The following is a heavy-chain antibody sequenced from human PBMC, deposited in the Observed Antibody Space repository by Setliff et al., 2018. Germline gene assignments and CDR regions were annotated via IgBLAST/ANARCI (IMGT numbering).Heavy chain of an antibody. D-gene: IGHD5-12*01. Sequence: SETLSLTCTVSSGSISSVNYYWGWIRQPPGKGLEWIGTLSYNGNAYYTPSLKSRVTISIDTSKNQFSLKLNSVTAADTAVYYCSRDHRDGYNAPYYYYYMDVWGKGTTVTVSS. V-gene: IGHV4-39*07. J-gene: IGHJ6*03. CDR2: LSYNGNA. CDR3: SRDHRDGYNAPYYYYYMDV. CDR1: SGSISSVNYY.